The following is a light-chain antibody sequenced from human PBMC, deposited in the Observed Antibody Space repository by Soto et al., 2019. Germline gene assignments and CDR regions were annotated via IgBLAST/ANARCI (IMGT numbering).Light chain of an antibody. CDR2: WAS. Sequence: DIVMTQSPDSLAVSLGERATINCKSSQSVLYSSNNRNYLGWYQQKPRQPPKLLIYWASTRESGVPDRFSGSGSGTDFTLTVSGLQAEDVAIYYCHQYFRSPITFGGGTKVEIK. J-gene: IGKJ4*01. V-gene: IGKV4-1*01. CDR3: HQYFRSPIT. CDR1: QSVLYSSNNRNY.